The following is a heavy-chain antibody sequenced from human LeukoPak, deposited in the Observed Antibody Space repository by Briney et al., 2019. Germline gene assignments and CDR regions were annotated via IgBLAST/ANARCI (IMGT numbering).Heavy chain of an antibody. V-gene: IGHV3-30*02. J-gene: IGHJ4*02. Sequence: GGSLRLSCAASGFTFTTNAMSWVRQAPGKGLEWVAFIRYDGSNKYYADSVKGRFTISRDNSKNTLYLQMNSLRAEDTAVYYCAKDLRISSGWYSTFDYWGQGTLVTVSS. CDR3: AKDLRISSGWYSTFDY. D-gene: IGHD6-19*01. CDR2: IRYDGSNK. CDR1: GFTFTTNA.